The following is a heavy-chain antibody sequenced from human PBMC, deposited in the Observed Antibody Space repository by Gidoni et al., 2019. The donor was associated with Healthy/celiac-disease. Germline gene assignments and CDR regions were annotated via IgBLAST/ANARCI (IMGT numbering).Heavy chain of an antibody. CDR3: ARDDDTYYDFWSGYPSYYYYGMDV. V-gene: IGHV1-69*06. D-gene: IGHD3-3*01. Sequence: QVQLVQSGAEVKKPGSSVKVSCKASGGTFSSYAISWVRQAPGQGREWMGGIIPIFGTANDAHKFQGRVTITAEKSTSTAYMELSSLRSEDTAVYYCARDDDTYYDFWSGYPSYYYYGMDVWGQGTTVTVSS. CDR1: GGTFSSYA. J-gene: IGHJ6*02. CDR2: IIPIFGTA.